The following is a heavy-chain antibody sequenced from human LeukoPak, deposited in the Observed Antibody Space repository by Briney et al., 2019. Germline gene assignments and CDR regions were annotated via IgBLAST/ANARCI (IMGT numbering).Heavy chain of an antibody. CDR3: ARYCSGYSCYLDY. D-gene: IGHD2-15*01. CDR2: FYYSGSI. V-gene: IGHV4-39*01. Sequence: SETLSLTCTVSGGSISSSSYYWGWIRQPPGKGLEWFGRFYYSGSIYYNPSLKSRFTISVDTSKNQFFLKLSTVTAADTAVYYCARYCSGYSCYLDYCGQGTLVTVTA. J-gene: IGHJ4*02. CDR1: GGSISSSSYY.